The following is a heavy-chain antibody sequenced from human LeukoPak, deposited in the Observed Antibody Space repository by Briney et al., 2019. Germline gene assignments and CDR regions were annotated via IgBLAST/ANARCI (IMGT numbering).Heavy chain of an antibody. CDR3: TTEAYCRSNSCYGIDN. CDR2: IKSKIDGGTI. D-gene: IGHD2-2*01. J-gene: IGHJ4*02. V-gene: IGHV3-15*05. CDR1: GFTFSSAW. Sequence: PGGSLRLSCVASGFTFSSAWLSWVRQAPGKGLEWVGRIKSKIDGGTIEYAALVKGRFTISRDESKNMVYLQMNSLKTEDTAVYYCTTEAYCRSNSCYGIDNWGQGTLVTVSS.